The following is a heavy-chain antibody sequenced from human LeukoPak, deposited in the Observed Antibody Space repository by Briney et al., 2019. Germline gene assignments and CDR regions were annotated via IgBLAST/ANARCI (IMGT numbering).Heavy chain of an antibody. J-gene: IGHJ6*02. CDR1: GYSISSSNW. Sequence: SDTLSLTCAVSGYSISSSNWWGWIRQPPGKGLEWIGYIYYSGSIYYNPSLKCRVTISVDTSKNQLSLKVTSVTGADTAVYYCARFGVDYDMDVWGQGTTVTASS. CDR3: ARFGVDYDMDV. D-gene: IGHD3-16*01. V-gene: IGHV4-28*05. CDR2: IYYSGSI.